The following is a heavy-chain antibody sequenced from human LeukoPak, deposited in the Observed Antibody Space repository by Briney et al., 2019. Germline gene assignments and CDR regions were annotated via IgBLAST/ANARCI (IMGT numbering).Heavy chain of an antibody. CDR2: INPSGGST. J-gene: IGHJ3*02. Sequence: ASVKVSCKASGYTFTSYYMHWVRQAPGQGLEWMGIINPSGGSTSYAQKFQGRVTMTRDTSTSTVYMELSSLRSEDTTVYYCARTPYSSSWPGAFDIWGQGTMVTVSS. V-gene: IGHV1-46*01. CDR1: GYTFTSYY. CDR3: ARTPYSSSWPGAFDI. D-gene: IGHD6-13*01.